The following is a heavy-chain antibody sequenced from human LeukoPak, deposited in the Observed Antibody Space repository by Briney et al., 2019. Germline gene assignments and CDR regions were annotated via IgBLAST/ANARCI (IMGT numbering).Heavy chain of an antibody. CDR2: IYYSGYT. CDR1: GGSISSYY. CDR3: ARSEELRGAFDI. J-gene: IGHJ3*02. Sequence: SETLSLTCTVSGGSISSYYWSWIRQPPGRGLEWIGYIYYSGYTNYNPSLKSRVTISVDTSKNQFSLKLSSVTAADTAVYYCARSEELRGAFDIWGQGTMVTVSS. V-gene: IGHV4-59*12. D-gene: IGHD1-7*01.